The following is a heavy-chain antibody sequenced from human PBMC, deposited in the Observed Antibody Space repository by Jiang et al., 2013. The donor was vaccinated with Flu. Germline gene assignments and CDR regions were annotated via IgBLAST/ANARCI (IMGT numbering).Heavy chain of an antibody. CDR2: INHSGST. J-gene: IGHJ6*02. Sequence: VYGGSFSGYYWSWIRQPPGKGLEWIGEINHSGSTNYNPSLKSRVTISVDTSKNQFSLKLSSVTAADTAVYYCARGGTMVRGVIITRYYYGMDVWGQGTTVTVSS. V-gene: IGHV4-34*01. D-gene: IGHD3-10*01. CDR1: GGSFSGYY. CDR3: ARGGTMVRGVIITRYYYGMDV.